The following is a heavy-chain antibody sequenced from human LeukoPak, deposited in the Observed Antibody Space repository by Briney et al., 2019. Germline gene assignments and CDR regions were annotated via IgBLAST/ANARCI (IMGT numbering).Heavy chain of an antibody. CDR1: GFTFSSYS. D-gene: IGHD6-13*01. J-gene: IGHJ4*02. V-gene: IGHV3-48*02. CDR2: ISSSSSTI. Sequence: GGSLRLSCAASGFTFSSYSMNWVRQAPGKGLEWVSYISSSSSTIYYADSVKGRFTISRDNAKNSLYMQMNRLRDEDPAVYYCARDASLGKFPYSIKNYFDYWGQGTLVTVSS. CDR3: ARDASLGKFPYSIKNYFDY.